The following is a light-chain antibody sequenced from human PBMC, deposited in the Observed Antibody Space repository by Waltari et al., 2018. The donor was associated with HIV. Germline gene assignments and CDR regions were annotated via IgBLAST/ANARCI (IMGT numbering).Light chain of an antibody. Sequence: QSALTQPASVSGSPGQSLTISCTGTSSDVGDHNYVSWYQQRPGKAPKLMIYEVSNRPSGVSNRFSGSKSGNTASLTISGLQAEDEADYYCSSYTTSSVVFGGGTKLTVL. CDR3: SSYTTSSVV. CDR1: SSDVGDHNY. CDR2: EVS. V-gene: IGLV2-14*01. J-gene: IGLJ2*01.